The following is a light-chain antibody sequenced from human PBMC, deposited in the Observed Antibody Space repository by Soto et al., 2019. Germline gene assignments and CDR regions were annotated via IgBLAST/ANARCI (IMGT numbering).Light chain of an antibody. CDR3: QHYGSSRWT. V-gene: IGKV3-20*01. CDR1: QSVSSTY. CDR2: GAS. J-gene: IGKJ1*01. Sequence: EIVLTQSPGTLSLSPGERATLSCRASQSVSSTYLAWYQQKPGQAPRLRIYGASSRATGIPDRFSGSGSGTDFTLTISRLEPEDFAEYYCQHYGSSRWTFGQGTRVDI.